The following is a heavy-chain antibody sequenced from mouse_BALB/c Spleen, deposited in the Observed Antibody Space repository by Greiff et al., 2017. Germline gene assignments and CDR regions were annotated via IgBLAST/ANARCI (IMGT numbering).Heavy chain of an antibody. Sequence: EVQLQQSGPELVKPGASVKMSCKASGYTFTSYVMHWVKQKPGQGLEWIGYINPYNDGTKYNEKFKGKATLTSDKSSSTAYMELSSLTSEDSAVYYCARHYDGGSSYWYFDVWGAGTTVTVSS. CDR3: ARHYDGGSSYWYFDV. CDR1: GYTFTSYV. V-gene: IGHV1-14*01. D-gene: IGHD1-1*01. CDR2: INPYNDGT. J-gene: IGHJ1*01.